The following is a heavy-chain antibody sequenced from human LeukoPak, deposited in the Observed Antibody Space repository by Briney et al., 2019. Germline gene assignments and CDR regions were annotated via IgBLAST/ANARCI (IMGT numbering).Heavy chain of an antibody. CDR2: ISYDGGNK. J-gene: IGHJ4*02. Sequence: GGSLRLSCAGSGFTFSHYSMNWVRQAPGKGLEWVALISYDGGNKYSADSVKGRLTISRDNSKNTLYLQMNSLRAEDTSVYYCARGARGSGWRVFDYWGQGTLVTVSS. V-gene: IGHV3-30*03. CDR3: ARGARGSGWRVFDY. CDR1: GFTFSHYS. D-gene: IGHD6-19*01.